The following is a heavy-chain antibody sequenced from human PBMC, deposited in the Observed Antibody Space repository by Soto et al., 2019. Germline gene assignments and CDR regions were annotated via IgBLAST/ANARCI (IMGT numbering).Heavy chain of an antibody. CDR2: TYYRSKWSN. V-gene: IGHV6-1*01. CDR3: AREPTYYVILAGTYSCYSSHYLHV. Sequence: PFQTHSLTYAISGDSVSSNPAAWNWIKQSPSRGLEWLGRTYYRSKWSNDYAESVKSRIAIYADTSKNLFSLQLNSVTPEDTAVYYCAREPTYYVILAGTYSCYSSHYLHVRGKGTTVT. D-gene: IGHD3-9*01. J-gene: IGHJ6*03. CDR1: GDSVSSNPAA.